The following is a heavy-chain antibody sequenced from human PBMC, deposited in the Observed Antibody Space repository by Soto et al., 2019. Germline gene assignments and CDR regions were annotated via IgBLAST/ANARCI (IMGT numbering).Heavy chain of an antibody. CDR2: IIPIFGTA. J-gene: IGHJ5*02. V-gene: IGHV1-69*13. Sequence: ASVKVSCKASGGTFSSYAISWVRQAPGQGLEWMGGIIPIFGTANYAQKFQGRVTITADESTSTAYMELSSLRSEDTAVYYCAREEYCSGGSCSNWFDPWGQGTLVTVSS. CDR1: GGTFSSYA. D-gene: IGHD2-15*01. CDR3: AREEYCSGGSCSNWFDP.